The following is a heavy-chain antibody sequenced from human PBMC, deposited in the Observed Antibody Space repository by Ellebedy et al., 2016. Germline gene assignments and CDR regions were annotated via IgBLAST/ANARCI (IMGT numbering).Heavy chain of an antibody. CDR2: ISGDGDTT. D-gene: IGHD4-17*01. Sequence: GESLKISCAASGFTFSSYGMHWVRQAPGGGLEWISTISGDGDTTFSADSVKGRFTISRDNSRNTVYLQMDSLRAADTAVYYCYYGHYSGYWGQGTLVTVSS. J-gene: IGHJ4*02. V-gene: IGHV3-23*01. CDR1: GFTFSSYG. CDR3: YYGHYSGY.